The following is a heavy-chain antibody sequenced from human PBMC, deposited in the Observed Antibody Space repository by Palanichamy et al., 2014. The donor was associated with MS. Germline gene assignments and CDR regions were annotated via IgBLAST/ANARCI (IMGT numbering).Heavy chain of an antibody. CDR3: ASTYYYGSGSYFYYGMDV. CDR2: IYYSGST. Sequence: QVQLQESGPGLAKPSQTLSLTCTVSGGSISSGDYYWSWIRQPPGKGLEWIGYIYYSGSTYYNPSLKSRVTMSVDTSKNQFSLKLSSVTAADTAVYYCASTYYYGSGSYFYYGMDVWGQGTTVTVS. CDR1: GGSISSGDYY. V-gene: IGHV4-30-4*01. D-gene: IGHD3-10*01. J-gene: IGHJ6*02.